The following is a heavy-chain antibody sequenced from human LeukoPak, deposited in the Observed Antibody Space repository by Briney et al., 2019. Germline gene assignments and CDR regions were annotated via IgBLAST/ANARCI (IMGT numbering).Heavy chain of an antibody. CDR2: IRTDGTST. CDR3: ARGLPGQLVL. Sequence: GGSLRLSCAASGFTFSYYWMHWVRQAPGKGLVWVARIRTDGTSTSYADSVKGRFTISRDNAKNTLYLQMNSLRAEDTAVYYCARGLPGQLVLWGQGTLVTVSS. V-gene: IGHV3-74*01. D-gene: IGHD6-13*01. J-gene: IGHJ4*02. CDR1: GFTFSYYW.